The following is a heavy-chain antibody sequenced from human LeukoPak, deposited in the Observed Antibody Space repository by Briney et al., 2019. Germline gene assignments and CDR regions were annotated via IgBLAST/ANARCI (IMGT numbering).Heavy chain of an antibody. J-gene: IGHJ6*02. CDR2: IKQDGSEK. D-gene: IGHD2-15*01. Sequence: GGSLRLSCAVSGFTFRSYWMSWVRKAPGKGLEWVANIKQDGSEKYYVDSVKGRFTISRDNAESSLYLQMNSLRAEDTALYYCAKFKDPYYYYGMDVWGQGTTVTVSS. V-gene: IGHV3-7*01. CDR1: GFTFRSYW. CDR3: AKFKDPYYYYGMDV.